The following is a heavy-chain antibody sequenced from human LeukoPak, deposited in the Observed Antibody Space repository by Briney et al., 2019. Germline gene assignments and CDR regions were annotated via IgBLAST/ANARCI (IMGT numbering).Heavy chain of an antibody. CDR1: GGSISSYY. V-gene: IGHV4-59*08. Sequence: PSETLSLTCTVSGGSISSYYWSWIRQPPGKGLEWIGYIYYSGSTNYNPSLKSRVTMSVDTSKNQFSLKLSSVTAADAAVYYCARQGAERWPQYGYFDYWGQGTLVTVSS. D-gene: IGHD5-24*01. CDR3: ARQGAERWPQYGYFDY. J-gene: IGHJ4*02. CDR2: IYYSGST.